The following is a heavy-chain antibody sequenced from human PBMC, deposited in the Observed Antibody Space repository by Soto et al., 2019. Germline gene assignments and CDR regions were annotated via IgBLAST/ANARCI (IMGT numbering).Heavy chain of an antibody. CDR3: ARGGLEPFDH. Sequence: GSLRLSCAASGFTFGNYWMHWVRQAPGKGLVWVSRISDYGRINYADSVKDRFIISRDDARSELYLQLYDLRVEDTATYYCARGGLEPFDHWGQGALVTVSS. CDR2: ISDYGRI. CDR1: GFTFGNYW. V-gene: IGHV3-74*01. J-gene: IGHJ4*02. D-gene: IGHD1-1*01.